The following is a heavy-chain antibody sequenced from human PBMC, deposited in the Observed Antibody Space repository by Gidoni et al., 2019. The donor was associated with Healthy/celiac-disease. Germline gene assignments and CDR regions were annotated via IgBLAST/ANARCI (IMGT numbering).Heavy chain of an antibody. CDR1: GFTFRSYA. V-gene: IGHV3-23*01. J-gene: IGHJ5*02. CDR2: ISGSGGST. CDR3: AKDLGIAAAGTGGWFDP. Sequence: EVQLLESGGGLVQHGGSLRLSCAASGFTFRSYAMSWVRRAPGQGLAWVSAISGSGGSTYYADSGKGRFTISRDNSKNTLYLQMNSLRAEDTSVYYCAKDLGIAAAGTGGWFDPWGQGTLVTVSS. D-gene: IGHD6-13*01.